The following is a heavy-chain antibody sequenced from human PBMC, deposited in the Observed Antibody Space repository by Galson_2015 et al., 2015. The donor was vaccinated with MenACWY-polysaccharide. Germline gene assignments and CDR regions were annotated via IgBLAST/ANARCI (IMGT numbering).Heavy chain of an antibody. J-gene: IGHJ4*02. CDR3: VREKQLKIDF. V-gene: IGHV1-8*01. D-gene: IGHD5-18*01. CDR1: GYTFTSYD. CDR2: MNPKSGNT. Sequence: SVKVSCKASGYTFTSYDINWVRQATGQGLERMGWMNPKSGNTGFAQKFQVRVTMTRNTSISTAYMELSSLTSEDTAVYYCVREKQLKIDFWGQGTLVTVSS.